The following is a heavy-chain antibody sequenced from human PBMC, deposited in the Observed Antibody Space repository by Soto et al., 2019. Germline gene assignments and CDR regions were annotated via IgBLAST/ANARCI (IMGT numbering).Heavy chain of an antibody. J-gene: IGHJ4*02. D-gene: IGHD3-9*01. CDR1: GFTFSSYG. CDR3: ARVGVSGWLSHYFDY. CDR2: IWYDGSNK. V-gene: IGHV3-33*01. Sequence: QVQLVESGGGVVQPGRSLRLSCAASGFTFSSYGMHWVRQAPGKGLEWVAVIWYDGSNKYYADSVKGRFTISRDNSKNTLYLQMNSLRAEDTAVYYSARVGVSGWLSHYFDYWGQGTLVTVSS.